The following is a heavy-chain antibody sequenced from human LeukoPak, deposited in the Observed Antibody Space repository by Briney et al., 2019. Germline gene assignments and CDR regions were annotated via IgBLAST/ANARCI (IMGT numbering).Heavy chain of an antibody. CDR1: GYTFTSYD. J-gene: IGHJ5*02. Sequence: ASVKVPCKASGYTFTSYDINWVRQATGQGLEWMGWMNPNSGNTGYAQKFQGRVTMTRNTSISTAYMELSSLRSEDTAVYYCALLGYCSSTSCYGFDPWGQGTLVTVSS. CDR2: MNPNSGNT. D-gene: IGHD2-2*01. CDR3: ALLGYCSSTSCYGFDP. V-gene: IGHV1-8*01.